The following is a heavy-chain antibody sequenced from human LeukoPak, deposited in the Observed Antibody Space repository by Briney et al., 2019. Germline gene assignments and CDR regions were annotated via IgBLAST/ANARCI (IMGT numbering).Heavy chain of an antibody. D-gene: IGHD6-13*01. CDR2: IYPDDSDT. CDR1: GYIFTNYW. J-gene: IGHJ4*02. Sequence: GESLKISCKGSGYIFTNYWIGWVRQMPGKGLEWMGIIYPDDSDTRYSPSFQGQVTISADKSISTAYLQWSSLKASDTAMYYCARQKSGYSSSSDYWGQGTLVTVSS. V-gene: IGHV5-51*01. CDR3: ARQKSGYSSSSDY.